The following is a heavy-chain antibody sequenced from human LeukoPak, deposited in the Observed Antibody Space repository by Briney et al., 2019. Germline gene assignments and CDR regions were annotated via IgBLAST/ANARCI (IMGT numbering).Heavy chain of an antibody. CDR2: IYYSGST. D-gene: IGHD4-17*01. Sequence: MPSETLSLTCTVSGGSISTSSYYWGWIRQPPGKGLEWIGSIYYSGSTYYNPSLKSRVTISVDTSKNQFSLKLSSVTAADTAVYYCARFSLLTVISFDYWGQGTLVTVSS. J-gene: IGHJ4*02. V-gene: IGHV4-39*07. CDR1: GGSISTSSYY. CDR3: ARFSLLTVISFDY.